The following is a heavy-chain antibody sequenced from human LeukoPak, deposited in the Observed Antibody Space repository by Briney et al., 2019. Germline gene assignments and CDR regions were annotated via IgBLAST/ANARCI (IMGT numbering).Heavy chain of an antibody. Sequence: GGSLRLSCAASGFTFSSYAMNWVRQARGKAREWFSFISGSGDTTYYADSVKGRFTISRDSSKNTLYLQMNSLRAEDTAVYYCAKSRGESRGASNYWGQGTLVTVSS. CDR1: GFTFSSYA. CDR2: ISGSGDTT. D-gene: IGHD1-26*01. CDR3: AKSRGESRGASNY. J-gene: IGHJ4*02. V-gene: IGHV3-23*01.